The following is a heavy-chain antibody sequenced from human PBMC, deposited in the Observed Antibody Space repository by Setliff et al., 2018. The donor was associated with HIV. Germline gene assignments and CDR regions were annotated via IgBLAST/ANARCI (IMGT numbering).Heavy chain of an antibody. Sequence: LETLSLTCTVSGGSISSYYWSWIRQPPEKGLEWIGYIYYSGSSNYNPSLKSRVTISVDTSKNHFSLKLSSVTAADTAVYYCASLSSGSDWYFDLWGRGTLVTVSS. J-gene: IGHJ2*01. CDR1: GGSISSYY. V-gene: IGHV4-59*01. CDR3: ASLSSGSDWYFDL. CDR2: IYYSGSS. D-gene: IGHD3-22*01.